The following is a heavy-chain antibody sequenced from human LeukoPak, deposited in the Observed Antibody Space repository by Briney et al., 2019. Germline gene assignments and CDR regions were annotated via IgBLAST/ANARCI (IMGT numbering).Heavy chain of an antibody. D-gene: IGHD5-18*01. CDR2: LYSGGSA. CDR1: GFNVSSNY. V-gene: IGHV3-53*01. Sequence: GGSLRLSCAASGFNVSSNYMSWVRQAPGKGLEWVSLLYSGGSAFHADSGKGRFTISRDNSKNTLYLQLNSLRAEDTAVYYCARAGGGYRYGYYYHFYMDVWGKGTTVTVSS. J-gene: IGHJ6*03. CDR3: ARAGGGYRYGYYYHFYMDV.